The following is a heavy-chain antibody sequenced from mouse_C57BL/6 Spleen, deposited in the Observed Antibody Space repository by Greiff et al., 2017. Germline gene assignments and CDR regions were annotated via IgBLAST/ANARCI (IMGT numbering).Heavy chain of an antibody. V-gene: IGHV3-6*01. CDR2: ISYDGSN. CDR3: ARDNPPTSAMDY. J-gene: IGHJ4*01. D-gene: IGHD1-1*01. Sequence: ESGPGLVKPSQSLSLTCSVTGYSITSGYYWNWIRQFPGNKLEWMGYISYDGSNNYNPSLNNRISITRDTSKNQFFLKLNSVTTEDTATYYCARDNPPTSAMDYWGQGTSVTVSS. CDR1: GYSITSGYY.